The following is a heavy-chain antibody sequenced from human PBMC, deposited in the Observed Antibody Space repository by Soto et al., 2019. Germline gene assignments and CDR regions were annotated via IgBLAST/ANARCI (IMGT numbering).Heavy chain of an antibody. CDR2: IYYSGST. V-gene: IGHV4-61*08. CDR3: TRDGDGRMTTNPYYYYGMDV. J-gene: IGHJ6*02. Sequence: SETLSLTCTVSGGSVSSGDFYWSWIRQPPGKGLEWIGNIYYSGSTNYNPSLKSRATISVDTSKNQFSLKVSSVTAADTAVYYCTRDGDGRMTTNPYYYYGMDVWGPGITVTVSS. D-gene: IGHD2-21*02. CDR1: GGSVSSGDFY.